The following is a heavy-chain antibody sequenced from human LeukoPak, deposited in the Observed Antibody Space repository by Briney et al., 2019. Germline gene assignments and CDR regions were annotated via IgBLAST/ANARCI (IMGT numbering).Heavy chain of an antibody. V-gene: IGHV3-20*04. J-gene: IGHJ4*02. CDR1: GFAFVDYG. D-gene: IGHD3-3*02. CDR3: ARDRLGPSFSVSHFDL. Sequence: GGSLRLSCATSGFAFVDYGLSWVRRAPGKGLEWLCAINYNGAITDYADSVKGRFTISRDNAKNSLYLRMDSLRAEDTALYYCARDRLGPSFSVSHFDLWGQGTLVTVSS. CDR2: INYNGAIT.